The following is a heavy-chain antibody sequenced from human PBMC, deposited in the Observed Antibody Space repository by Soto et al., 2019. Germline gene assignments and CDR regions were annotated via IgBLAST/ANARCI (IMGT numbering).Heavy chain of an antibody. CDR2: ISGSGDIT. Sequence: GGSLRLSCAASGFTFSSSAMTWVRQAPGKGLEWVSSISGSGDITHSADSVKGRFTISRDNSMNTLYLQMNSLGVEDTAVYFCARDLVAESTGFFDPWGQGTLVTVSS. CDR3: ARDLVAESTGFFDP. CDR1: GFTFSSSA. V-gene: IGHV3-23*01. J-gene: IGHJ5*02. D-gene: IGHD2-8*02.